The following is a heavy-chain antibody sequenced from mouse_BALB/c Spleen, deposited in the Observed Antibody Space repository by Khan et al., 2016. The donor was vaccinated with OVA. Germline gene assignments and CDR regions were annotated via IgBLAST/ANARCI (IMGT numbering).Heavy chain of an antibody. Sequence: EVELVESGGDLVKPGGSLKLSCAASGFTFSTYGMSWVRQTADRRLEWVATVSTGGSYTYYPASVKGRFTISSDYAKHTLYLQMNSLRSEDKAMFYCTRLAYYYDSEGFAYWGQGTLVTVSA. CDR1: GFTFSTYG. CDR2: VSTGGSYT. D-gene: IGHD1-1*01. J-gene: IGHJ3*01. CDR3: TRLAYYYDSEGFAY. V-gene: IGHV5-6*01.